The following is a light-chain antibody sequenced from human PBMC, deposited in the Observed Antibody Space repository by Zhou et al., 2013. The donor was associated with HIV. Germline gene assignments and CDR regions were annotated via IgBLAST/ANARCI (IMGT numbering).Light chain of an antibody. CDR3: QQYGSSFT. Sequence: EIVLTQSPGTLSLSPGERATLSCRASQSGSSSDLVWHQHKPGQAPRLPMYGTSSRATGIPDSFSGSGSGTDFTLTISRLEPEYFAVYFCQQYGSSFTFGEGPRWRSN. J-gene: IGKJ4*01. CDR2: GTS. V-gene: IGKV3-20*01. CDR1: QSGSSSD.